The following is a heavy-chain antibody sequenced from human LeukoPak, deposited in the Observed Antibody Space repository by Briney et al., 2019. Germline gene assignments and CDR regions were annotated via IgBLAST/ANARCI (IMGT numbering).Heavy chain of an antibody. CDR1: GFSVSSNY. CDR3: ARVDWGSFAFDI. CDR2: IYSGGRT. V-gene: IGHV3-53*01. Sequence: GGSLRLSCTASGFSVSSNYMSWVRQAPRKGLEWVSVIYSGGRTNYADSVKGRFTISRDNAKNSLYLQMNSLGDDDTAVYYCARVDWGSFAFDIWGQGTMVTVSS. J-gene: IGHJ3*02. D-gene: IGHD7-27*01.